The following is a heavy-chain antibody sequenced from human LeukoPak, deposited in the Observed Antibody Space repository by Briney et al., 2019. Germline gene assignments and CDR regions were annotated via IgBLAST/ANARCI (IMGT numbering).Heavy chain of an antibody. CDR3: ARGLQPLLYNPYFGY. CDR2: ISAYNGNT. V-gene: IGHV1-18*01. CDR1: GYTFTSYG. Sequence: ASVKVSCKASGYTFTSYGISWVRQAPGQGLEWMGWISAYNGNTNYAQKLQGRVTMTTDTSTSTAYMELRSLRSDDTAVYYCARGLQPLLYNPYFGYWGQGTLVTVSS. J-gene: IGHJ4*02. D-gene: IGHD1-1*01.